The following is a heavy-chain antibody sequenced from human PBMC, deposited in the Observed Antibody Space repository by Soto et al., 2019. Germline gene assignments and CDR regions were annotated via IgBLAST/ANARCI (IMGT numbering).Heavy chain of an antibody. V-gene: IGHV3-23*01. J-gene: IGHJ4*02. Sequence: EVQLLESGGGLVQPGGSLRLSCAASGFTFSSYAMSWVRQAPGKGLEWVSAISGSGGSTYYADSVKGRFTISRDNSKNTLYLQMNSLRAEDTAVYYWAGGGRGSGYDLSGFDYWGQGTLVTVSS. D-gene: IGHD5-12*01. CDR2: ISGSGGST. CDR3: AGGGRGSGYDLSGFDY. CDR1: GFTFSSYA.